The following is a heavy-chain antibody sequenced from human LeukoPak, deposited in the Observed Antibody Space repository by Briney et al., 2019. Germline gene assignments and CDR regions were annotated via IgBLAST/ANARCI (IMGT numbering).Heavy chain of an antibody. CDR3: ARDSRLRNYYYGMDV. D-gene: IGHD1-14*01. V-gene: IGHV3-30-3*01. Sequence: GRSLRLSCAASGFTFSSYAMHWVRQAPGKGLEWVGVISYDGSNEHYADTVKGRFTISRDNSKNTLYVQVNSLRAEDTAVYYCARDSRLRNYYYGMDVWGQGTTVTVSS. CDR1: GFTFSSYA. J-gene: IGHJ6*02. CDR2: ISYDGSNE.